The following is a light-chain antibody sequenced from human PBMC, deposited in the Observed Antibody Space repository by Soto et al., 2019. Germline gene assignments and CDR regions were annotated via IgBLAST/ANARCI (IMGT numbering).Light chain of an antibody. CDR3: QQAASFPIT. CDR2: GAS. CDR1: QDIAGY. V-gene: IGKV1D-12*01. Sequence: DIQVTQSPSSGSASVGDRVTITCXASQDIAGYLAWYQHKPGRTPXLLIHGASRLQSGVPARFSGSGSGTDFTLSINSLQPEDFATYYCQQAASFPITFGQGTRLEI. J-gene: IGKJ5*01.